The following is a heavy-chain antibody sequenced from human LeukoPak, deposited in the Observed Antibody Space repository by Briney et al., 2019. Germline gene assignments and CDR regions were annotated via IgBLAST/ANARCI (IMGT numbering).Heavy chain of an antibody. CDR3: AKDWSGLYSDILTGYRGDAFDI. V-gene: IGHV3-23*01. CDR1: GFTFSSYA. Sequence: GGSLRLSCAASGFTFSSYAMSWVRQAPGKGLEWVSAISGSGGSTYYADSVKGRFTISRDNSKNTLYLQMNSLRAEDTAVYYCAKDWSGLYSDILTGYRGDAFDIWGQGTMVTVSS. CDR2: ISGSGGST. D-gene: IGHD3-9*01. J-gene: IGHJ3*02.